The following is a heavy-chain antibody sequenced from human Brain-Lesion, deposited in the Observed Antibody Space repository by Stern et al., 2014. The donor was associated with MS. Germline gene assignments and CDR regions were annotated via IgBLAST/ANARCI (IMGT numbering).Heavy chain of an antibody. V-gene: IGHV3-74*02. CDR1: GFTFSNYW. D-gene: IGHD3-10*01. J-gene: IGHJ5*01. CDR2: VNNDGRRT. Sequence: EVQLVAYGGGLVQPGGSLRLSCAASGFTFSNYWMHWGRQAPGKGPVWVSRVNNDGRRTSYADSVKGRFTMSRDNAKNTLYLQMNSLRVEDTAIYYCARGERWFDSWGQGTLVTVSS. CDR3: ARGERWFDS.